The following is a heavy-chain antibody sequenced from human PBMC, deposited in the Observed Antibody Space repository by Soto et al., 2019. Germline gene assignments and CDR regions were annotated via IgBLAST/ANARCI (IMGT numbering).Heavy chain of an antibody. D-gene: IGHD6-13*01. CDR3: AREAGGYSSSWAFDY. Sequence: GGSLRLSCAASGFTFSSYSMNWVRQAPGKGLEWVSSISSSSSYIYYADSVKGRFTISRDNAKNSLYLQMNSLRAEDTAVYYCAREAGGYSSSWAFDYWGQGTLVTVSS. V-gene: IGHV3-21*01. CDR1: GFTFSSYS. J-gene: IGHJ4*02. CDR2: ISSSSSYI.